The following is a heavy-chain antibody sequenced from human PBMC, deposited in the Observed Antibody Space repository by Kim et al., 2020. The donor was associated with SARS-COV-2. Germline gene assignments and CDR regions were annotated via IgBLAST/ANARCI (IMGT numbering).Heavy chain of an antibody. CDR3: AREGDYDSSGSYDY. D-gene: IGHD3-22*01. CDR2: INHSGST. Sequence: SETLSLTCAVYGGSFSGYYWSWIRQPPGKGLEWIGEINHSGSTNYNPSLKSRVTISVDTSKNQFSLKLSSVTAADTAVYYCAREGDYDSSGSYDYLGQGT. CDR1: GGSFSGYY. J-gene: IGHJ4*02. V-gene: IGHV4-34*01.